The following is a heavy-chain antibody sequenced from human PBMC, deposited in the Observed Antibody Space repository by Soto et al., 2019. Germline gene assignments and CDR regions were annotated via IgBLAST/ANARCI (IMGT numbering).Heavy chain of an antibody. D-gene: IGHD3-10*01. CDR3: ARVGFGELLAHGMDV. CDR2: IYYSGST. CDR1: GGSISSGDYY. Sequence: QVQLQESGPGLVKPSQTLSLTCTVSGGSISSGDYYWSWIRQPPGKGLEWIGYIYYSGSTYYNPSLKSRVTIPVDTSKNQFSPKLSSVTAADTAVYYCARVGFGELLAHGMDVWGQGTTVTVSS. V-gene: IGHV4-30-4*01. J-gene: IGHJ6*02.